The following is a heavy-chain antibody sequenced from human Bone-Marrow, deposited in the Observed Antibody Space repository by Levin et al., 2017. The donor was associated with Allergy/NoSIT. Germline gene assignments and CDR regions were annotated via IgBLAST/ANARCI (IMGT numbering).Heavy chain of an antibody. V-gene: IGHV3-48*03. J-gene: IGHJ4*02. CDR3: ARDGDRGWDFDY. CDR1: GFTFSNYE. CDR2: ISGSGDII. Sequence: PGGSLRLSCAVSGFTFSNYEMNWVRQAPGKGPEWVSYISGSGDIIDYADSVKGRFTISRDNAKNSLYLQMNSLRAEDTAVYYCARDGDRGWDFDYWGQGTLVTVSS. D-gene: IGHD6-19*01.